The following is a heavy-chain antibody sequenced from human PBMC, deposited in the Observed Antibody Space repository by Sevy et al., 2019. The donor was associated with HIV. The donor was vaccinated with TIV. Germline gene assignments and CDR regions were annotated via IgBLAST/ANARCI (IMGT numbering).Heavy chain of an antibody. CDR2: INSDGSST. V-gene: IGHV3-74*01. Sequence: GGSLRLSCAASGFTFSSYWMHWVRQAPGKGLVWVSRINSDGSSTSYADSVKGRFTISRVNAKNTLYLQMNSLRAEDTAVYYCARDPPGGYFDYWGQGTLVTVSS. J-gene: IGHJ4*02. CDR1: GFTFSSYW. D-gene: IGHD3-10*01. CDR3: ARDPPGGYFDY.